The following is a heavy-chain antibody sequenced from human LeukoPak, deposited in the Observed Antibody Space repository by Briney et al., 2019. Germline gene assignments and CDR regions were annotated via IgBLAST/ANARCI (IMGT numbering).Heavy chain of an antibody. J-gene: IGHJ4*02. Sequence: HPGGSLRLSCAASGFTFSTYWMGWVRQAPGKGLEWVAIIKPDGSEKDHVDSVKGRFTISRDNAKNSLYLQLNSLRAEDTAVYYCARSRFYFDYWGQGTLVTVSS. CDR2: IKPDGSEK. CDR1: GFTFSTYW. V-gene: IGHV3-7*01. CDR3: ARSRFYFDY.